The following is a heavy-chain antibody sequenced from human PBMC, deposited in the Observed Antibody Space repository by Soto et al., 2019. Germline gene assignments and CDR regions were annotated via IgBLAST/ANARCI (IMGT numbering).Heavy chain of an antibody. CDR2: IHTAKGNT. CDR1: GYTFTNNV. CDR3: ARDLANTAIDPVFDY. V-gene: IGHV1-3*04. D-gene: IGHD5-18*01. J-gene: IGHJ4*02. Sequence: GASVKVSCKASGYTFTNNVIHWLRQAPGQTLEWMGWIHTAKGNTKYSQKFEARVTLTRDTAASTAYMEPNSLRSDDTAVYYCARDLANTAIDPVFDYWGQGTLVTVSS.